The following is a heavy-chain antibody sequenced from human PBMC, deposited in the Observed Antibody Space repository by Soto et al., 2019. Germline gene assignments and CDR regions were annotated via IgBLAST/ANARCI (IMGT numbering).Heavy chain of an antibody. CDR3: ARDPQRRDGYNFDT. J-gene: IGHJ4*02. CDR1: GFLFTDYS. V-gene: IGHV3-11*01. Sequence: GVSLRLSCAASGFLFTDYSLSWIRQAPGKGLEWVSYITKGRETTQHADSVKGRFTISRDNAKKVLFLQMNSLRAEDTAVYYCARDPQRRDGYNFDTWGRGTLVTVSS. D-gene: IGHD5-12*01. CDR2: ITKGRETT.